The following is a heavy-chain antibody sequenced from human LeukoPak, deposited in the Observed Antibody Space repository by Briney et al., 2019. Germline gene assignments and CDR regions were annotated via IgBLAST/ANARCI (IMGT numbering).Heavy chain of an antibody. Sequence: PSETLSLTCTVSGGSISSGDYYWSWIRQPPGKRLEWIGNIYYSGSTYYNPSLKSRVTISVDTSKNQFSLKLSSVTAADTAVYYWARYLSYYDILTGPGEFDYWGQGTLVTVSS. CDR2: IYYSGST. V-gene: IGHV4-30-4*01. J-gene: IGHJ4*02. D-gene: IGHD3-9*01. CDR1: GGSISSGDYY. CDR3: ARYLSYYDILTGPGEFDY.